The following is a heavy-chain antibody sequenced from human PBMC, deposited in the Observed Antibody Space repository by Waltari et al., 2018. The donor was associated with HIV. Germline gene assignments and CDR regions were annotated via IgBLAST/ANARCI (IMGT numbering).Heavy chain of an antibody. CDR1: GGSISSYY. J-gene: IGHJ6*02. CDR2: IYYSGST. D-gene: IGHD3-3*01. Sequence: QVQLQESGPGLVKPSETLSLTCTVSGGSISSYYWSWIRQPPGKGLEWIGYIYYSGSTNYNPSLKSRVTISVDTSKNQFSLKLSSVTAADTAVYYCARESNYDLRVGMDVWGQGTTVTVSS. CDR3: ARESNYDLRVGMDV. V-gene: IGHV4-59*01.